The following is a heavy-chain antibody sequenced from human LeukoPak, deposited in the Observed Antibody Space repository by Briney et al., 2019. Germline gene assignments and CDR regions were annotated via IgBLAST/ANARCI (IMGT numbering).Heavy chain of an antibody. CDR3: ARGSVYFDY. CDR2: IDPDSGGT. D-gene: IGHD6-25*01. J-gene: IGHJ4*02. V-gene: IGHV1-2*02. CDR1: GYTFTEYY. Sequence: ASVKVSCKASGYTFTEYYMHWVRQAPGQGLEWMGWIDPDSGGTNYAQKFQGRVTMTRDTSINTAFMELSRLTSDDTAVYYCARGSVYFDYWGQGTLVTVSS.